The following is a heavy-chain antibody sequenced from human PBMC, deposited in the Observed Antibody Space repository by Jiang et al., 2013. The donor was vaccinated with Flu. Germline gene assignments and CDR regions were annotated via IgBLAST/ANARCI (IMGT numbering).Heavy chain of an antibody. J-gene: IGHJ4*02. V-gene: IGHV7-4-1*02. CDR2: INTNTGNP. Sequence: SGSELKKPGLSEVPARLLDYTFTSYAMNWVRQAPGQGLEWMGWINTNTGNPTYAQGFTGRFVFSLDTSVSTAYLQISSLKAEDTAVYYCARNYEAELTFDYWGQGTLVTVSS. CDR1: DYTFTSYA. D-gene: IGHD3-16*01. CDR3: ARNYEAELTFDY.